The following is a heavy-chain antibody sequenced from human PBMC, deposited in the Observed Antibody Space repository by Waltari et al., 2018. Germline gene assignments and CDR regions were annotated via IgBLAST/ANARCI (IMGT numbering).Heavy chain of an antibody. CDR1: GGLISSSSYY. CDR2: VYYSGNT. V-gene: IGHV4-39*07. J-gene: IGHJ4*02. Sequence: QLQLQESGPGLVKPSETLSLTCTVPGGLISSSSYYWGWIRQPPEKGLEWIGSVYYSGNTYYNPSLKSRLTISVDTSKNQFSLKLSSVTAADTAVYYCARVGYTSAWAFDQWGQGTLGTVSS. CDR3: ARVGYTSAWAFDQ. D-gene: IGHD6-19*01.